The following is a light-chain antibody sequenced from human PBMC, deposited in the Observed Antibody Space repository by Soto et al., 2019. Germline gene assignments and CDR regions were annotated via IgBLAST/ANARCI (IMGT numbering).Light chain of an antibody. Sequence: EILLTQSPGTLSLSRGEKATLXXRASQSVRSNYLAWYQQKPGRPPRLXIYGASSRATGIPDRFSGSGSGTDFTLTISRLEPEDFAVYYCQQYGSSPRAFGGGTKVDI. CDR2: GAS. J-gene: IGKJ4*01. V-gene: IGKV3-20*01. CDR3: QQYGSSPRA. CDR1: QSVRSNY.